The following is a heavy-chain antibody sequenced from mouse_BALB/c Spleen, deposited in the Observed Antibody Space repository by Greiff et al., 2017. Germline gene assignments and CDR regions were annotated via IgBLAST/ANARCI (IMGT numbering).Heavy chain of an antibody. CDR3: ARGRLYYDGNYFDY. CDR2: INPSNGRT. V-gene: IGHV1S81*02. D-gene: IGHD1-1*01. Sequence: QVQLQQPGAELVKPGASVKLSCKASGYTFTSYWMHWVKQRPGQGLEWLGEINPSNGRTNYNEKFKSKATLTVDKSSSTAYMQLSSLTSEDSAVYYCARGRLYYDGNYFDYWGQGTTLTVSS. CDR1: GYTFTSYW. J-gene: IGHJ2*01.